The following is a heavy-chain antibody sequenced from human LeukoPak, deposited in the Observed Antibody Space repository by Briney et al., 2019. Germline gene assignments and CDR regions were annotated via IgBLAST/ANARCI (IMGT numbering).Heavy chain of an antibody. CDR3: AREGYCSSTSCYIKRDY. Sequence: ASVKVSCKASGYTFTSYGISWVRQAPGQGLEWMGWISAYNSNTNYAQKLQGRVTMTTDTSTSTAYMELRSLRSDDTAVYYCAREGYCSSTSCYIKRDYWGQGTLVTVSS. D-gene: IGHD2-2*02. CDR2: ISAYNSNT. CDR1: GYTFTSYG. J-gene: IGHJ4*02. V-gene: IGHV1-18*01.